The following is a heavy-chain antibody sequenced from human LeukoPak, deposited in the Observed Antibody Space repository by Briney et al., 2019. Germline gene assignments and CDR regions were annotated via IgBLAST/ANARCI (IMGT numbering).Heavy chain of an antibody. J-gene: IGHJ4*02. D-gene: IGHD3-22*01. V-gene: IGHV3-48*01. CDR1: GFTFSTYS. Sequence: GGSLRLSCAASGFTFSTYSMNWVRQAPGKGLEWVSYIGRSSSPIYYADSVKGRFTISRDNAKNSLYLQMNGLRAEDTAVYYCARATHYYDSSGYDYWGQGTLVTVSS. CDR3: ARATHYYDSSGYDY. CDR2: IGRSSSPI.